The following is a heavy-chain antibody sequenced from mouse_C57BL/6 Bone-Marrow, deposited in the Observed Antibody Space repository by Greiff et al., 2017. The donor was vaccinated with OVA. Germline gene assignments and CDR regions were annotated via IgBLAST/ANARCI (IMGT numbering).Heavy chain of an antibody. V-gene: IGHV1-69*01. D-gene: IGHD2-5*01. CDR2: IDPSDSYT. CDR3: ASYSNYGGFAY. Sequence: VQLQESGAELVMPGASVKLSCKASGYTFTSYWMHWVTQRPGQGLEWIGEIDPSDSYTNYNQKFKGKSTLTVDKSSSTAYMQLSSLTSEDSAVYYCASYSNYGGFAYWGKGTLVTVSA. J-gene: IGHJ3*01. CDR1: GYTFTSYW.